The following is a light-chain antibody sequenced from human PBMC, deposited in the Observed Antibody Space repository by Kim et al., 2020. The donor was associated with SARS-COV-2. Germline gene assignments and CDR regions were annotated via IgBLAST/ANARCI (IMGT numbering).Light chain of an antibody. CDR3: QSADSSGTHRV. CDR1: ALPKQY. Sequence: SYELTQPPSVSVSPGQTARIPCSGDALPKQYAYWYQQKPGQAPVLVIYKDSERPSGIPERFSGSSSGTTVTLTISGVQAEDEADYYCQSADSSGTHRVFGGGTQLTVL. J-gene: IGLJ2*01. V-gene: IGLV3-25*03. CDR2: KDS.